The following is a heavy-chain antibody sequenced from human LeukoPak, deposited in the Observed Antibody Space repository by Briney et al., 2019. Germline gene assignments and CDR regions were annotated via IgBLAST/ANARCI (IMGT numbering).Heavy chain of an antibody. V-gene: IGHV3-66*01. J-gene: IGHJ4*02. CDR2: IYSGGST. CDR1: GFTVSSNY. D-gene: IGHD6-19*01. CDR3: ARDDSTGSLD. Sequence: GGSLRLSRAASGFTVSSNYMSGGRQAPGKGLEWVSVIYSGGSTDYADSVKGRFTISRDNSKNTRYLQMNRLRAEDKAVYYCARDDSTGSLDWGQGTLVTVSS.